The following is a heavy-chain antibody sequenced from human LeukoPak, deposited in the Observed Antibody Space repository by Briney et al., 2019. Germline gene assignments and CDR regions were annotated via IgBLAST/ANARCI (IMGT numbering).Heavy chain of an antibody. CDR1: GSTFSTYG. J-gene: IGHJ4*02. CDR3: ARDPKTGTTGY. D-gene: IGHD1-1*01. Sequence: GGSLRLSCAASGSTFSTYGMHWVRQAPGKGLEWVAFIRYDGSSKHYADSVKGRFTISRDNSKNTLYLQMNSLRAEDTAVYYCARDPKTGTTGYWGQGTLVTVSS. V-gene: IGHV3-30*02. CDR2: IRYDGSSK.